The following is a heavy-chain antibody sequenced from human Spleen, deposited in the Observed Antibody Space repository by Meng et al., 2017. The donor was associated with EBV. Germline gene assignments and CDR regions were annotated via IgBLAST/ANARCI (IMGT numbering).Heavy chain of an antibody. CDR2: IQWDDDK. CDR1: GFSLYLEGIA. Sequence: TLTEPGPALVRPPQPLPLPCSFSGFSLYLEGIAVGLFRQPPGKALEWLELIQWDDDKRYNPTLETRLTVTKDTTKNQVVLTVTNVDPVDTGTYYCARNPTYYYDNGYYFDYWGQGTLVTVSS. CDR3: ARNPTYYYDNGYYFDY. J-gene: IGHJ4*02. V-gene: IGHV2-5*08. D-gene: IGHD3-22*01.